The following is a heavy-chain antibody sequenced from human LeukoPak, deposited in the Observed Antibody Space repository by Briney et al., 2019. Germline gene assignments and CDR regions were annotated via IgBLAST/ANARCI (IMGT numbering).Heavy chain of an antibody. D-gene: IGHD6-19*01. Sequence: GGSLRLSCAASGFTFSRNWMIWVRQAPGKGLEWVSVISGSGDSTYYADSVKGRFTISRDNSKNTLYLQMSSLRAEDTAVYYCANNLGGWYITPRDAFDIWGQGTMVTVSS. CDR2: ISGSGDST. J-gene: IGHJ3*02. CDR1: GFTFSRNW. V-gene: IGHV3-23*01. CDR3: ANNLGGWYITPRDAFDI.